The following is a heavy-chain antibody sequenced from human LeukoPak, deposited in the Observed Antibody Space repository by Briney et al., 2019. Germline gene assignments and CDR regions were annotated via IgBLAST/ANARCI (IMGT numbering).Heavy chain of an antibody. J-gene: IGHJ4*02. Sequence: GGSLRLSCAASGFTFDDYGMSWVRQAPGKGLEWVSGINWNGGSTLYADSVKGRFTISRDNAENSLYLQMNSLRAHDTAFYYCVRGESRGYYRYWGQGTLVTVSS. CDR1: GFTFDDYG. CDR2: INWNGGST. CDR3: VRGESRGYYRY. V-gene: IGHV3-20*04. D-gene: IGHD3-22*01.